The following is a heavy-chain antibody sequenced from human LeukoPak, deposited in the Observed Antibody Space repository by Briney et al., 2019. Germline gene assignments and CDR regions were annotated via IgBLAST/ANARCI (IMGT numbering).Heavy chain of an antibody. J-gene: IGHJ4*02. CDR1: GFTFSSYA. CDR2: ISSSSSYI. Sequence: AGGSLRLSCAASGFTFSSYAMSWVRQAPGKGLEWVSSISSSSSYIYYADSVKGRLTISRDNAKNSLYLQMNSLRAEDTAVYYCARGRGWYQGDYWGQGTLVTVSS. CDR3: ARGRGWYQGDY. V-gene: IGHV3-21*01. D-gene: IGHD6-19*01.